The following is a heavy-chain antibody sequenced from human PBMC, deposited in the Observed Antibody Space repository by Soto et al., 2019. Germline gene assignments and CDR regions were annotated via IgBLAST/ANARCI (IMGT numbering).Heavy chain of an antibody. CDR1: GGSISSYY. CDR3: ARLSTTILPRYSSSWYYFDY. V-gene: IGHV4-59*08. CDR2: IYYSGST. D-gene: IGHD6-13*01. J-gene: IGHJ4*02. Sequence: SETLSLTCTVSGGSISSYYWSWIRQPPGKGLEWIGYIYYSGSTNYNPSLKSRVTISVDTSKNQFSLKLSSVTAADTAVYYCARLSTTILPRYSSSWYYFDYWGQGTLVTV.